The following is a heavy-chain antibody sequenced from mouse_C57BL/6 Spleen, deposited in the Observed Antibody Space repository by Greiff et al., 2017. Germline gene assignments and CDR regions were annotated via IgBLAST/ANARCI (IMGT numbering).Heavy chain of an antibody. D-gene: IGHD2-3*01. CDR1: GYSITSGYY. J-gene: IGHJ4*01. CDR3: AREGDGYFYYAMDY. Sequence: ESGPGLVKPSQSLSLTCSVTGYSITSGYYWNWIRQFPGNKLEWMGYISYDGSNNYNPSLKNRISITRDTSKNQFFLKLNSVTTEDTATYYCAREGDGYFYYAMDYWGQGTSVTVSS. CDR2: ISYDGSN. V-gene: IGHV3-6*01.